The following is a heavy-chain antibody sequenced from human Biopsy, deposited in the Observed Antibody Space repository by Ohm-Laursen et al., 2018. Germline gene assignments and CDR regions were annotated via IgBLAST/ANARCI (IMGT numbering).Heavy chain of an antibody. CDR2: IFYRGST. J-gene: IGHJ5*02. CDR3: ARDYDTSGYYYVS. D-gene: IGHD3-22*01. Sequence: SETLSLTCTVSGGSISNNNYYWGWIRQPPGKGLEWIGSIFYRGSTHYKPSLKSRVNISVGTSKNKFSLKLNSVTAADTTVYYCARDYDTSGYYYVSWGRGTLVTVSS. V-gene: IGHV4-39*01. CDR1: GGSISNNNYY.